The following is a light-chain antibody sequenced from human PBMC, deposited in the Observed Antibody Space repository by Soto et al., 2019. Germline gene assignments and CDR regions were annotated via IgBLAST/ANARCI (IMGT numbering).Light chain of an antibody. V-gene: IGKV3-15*01. CDR2: AAS. CDR1: QSISIN. J-gene: IGKJ5*01. CDR3: QQYNNWIT. Sequence: ERVMTQSPASLSVSPGERAILSCRASQSISINLAWYQQKPGQAPRLLIYAASNRATGVPARFSGSWSGTEFTLTISSLPSEDFAVYYCQQYNNWITFGQGTRLEIK.